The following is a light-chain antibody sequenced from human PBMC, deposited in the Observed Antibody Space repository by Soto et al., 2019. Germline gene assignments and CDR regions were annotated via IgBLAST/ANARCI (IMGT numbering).Light chain of an antibody. CDR2: SAS. Sequence: DIQMTQSPFSLSASVGDRVTITCRASQDISNYLACYQRKPGKVPDLLISSASTLQSGAPSRFSGSASGTDFTPTISSLQPEDVATYYCQKYNIAPSWTFGQGTKVEIK. J-gene: IGKJ1*01. CDR3: QKYNIAPSWT. V-gene: IGKV1-27*01. CDR1: QDISNY.